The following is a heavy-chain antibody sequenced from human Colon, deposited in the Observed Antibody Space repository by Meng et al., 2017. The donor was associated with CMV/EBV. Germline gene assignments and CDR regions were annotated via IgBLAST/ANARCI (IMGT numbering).Heavy chain of an antibody. Sequence: GESLKISCATSGFTFSSYTMHWVRQAPGRGLEWVSSIDTSGTKIYYADSVKGRFTVSRDDARDSLYLQLNSLRAEDTAVYYCVRVLLDSYGFPFDYWGQGTLVTVSS. V-gene: IGHV3-21*04. CDR2: IDTSGTKI. J-gene: IGHJ4*02. CDR1: GFTFSSYT. CDR3: VRVLLDSYGFPFDY. D-gene: IGHD5-18*01.